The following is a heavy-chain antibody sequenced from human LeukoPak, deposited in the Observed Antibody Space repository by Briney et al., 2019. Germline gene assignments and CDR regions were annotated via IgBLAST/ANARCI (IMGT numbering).Heavy chain of an antibody. Sequence: SETLSFTCTVSGGSISSSSYYWGWIRQPPGKGLEWIGSIYYSGSTYYNPSLKSRVTISVDTSKNQFSLKLSSVTAADTAVYYCARLADIVVVVAATTGGFDYWGQGTLVTVSS. CDR2: IYYSGST. D-gene: IGHD2-15*01. J-gene: IGHJ4*02. V-gene: IGHV4-39*01. CDR3: ARLADIVVVVAATTGGFDY. CDR1: GGSISSSSYY.